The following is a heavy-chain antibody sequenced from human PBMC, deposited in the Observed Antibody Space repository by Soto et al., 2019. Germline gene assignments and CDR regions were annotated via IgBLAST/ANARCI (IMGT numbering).Heavy chain of an antibody. CDR3: ARLKTYDILNKSDY. D-gene: IGHD3-9*01. CDR1: GGSIGSSNW. J-gene: IGHJ4*02. V-gene: IGHV4-4*02. CDR2: IYDSGST. Sequence: QVQLQESGPGLVKPSGTLSLTCAVSGGSIGSSNWWSWVRQPPGKGLEWIGEIYDSGSTNYNPSLXXXVXXSLDQSKNQFSLKLSSVTAADTAMYYCARLKTYDILNKSDYWGQGSLVTVSS.